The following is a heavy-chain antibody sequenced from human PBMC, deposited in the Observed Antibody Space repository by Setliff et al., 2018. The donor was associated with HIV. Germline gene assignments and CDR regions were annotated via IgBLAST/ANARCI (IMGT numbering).Heavy chain of an antibody. J-gene: IGHJ4*02. Sequence: PVESLKISCQGLGNMFTNNWIAWVRQMPGKGLEWMGIIYPADSDTTYNPSFQGQVTISADKSISTAYLQWSTLKASDTAMYYCARAVREKVFRFLAWPAYYDSWGQGTLVTVSS. CDR2: IYPADSDT. D-gene: IGHD3-3*01. CDR1: GNMFTNNW. V-gene: IGHV5-51*01. CDR3: ARAVREKVFRFLAWPAYYDS.